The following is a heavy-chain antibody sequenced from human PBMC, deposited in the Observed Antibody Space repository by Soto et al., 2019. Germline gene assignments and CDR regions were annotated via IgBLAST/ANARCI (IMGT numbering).Heavy chain of an antibody. CDR1: GYSFTSYW. V-gene: IGHV5-51*01. D-gene: IGHD5-18*01. CDR3: ARHLGVDTTMVTGHYFDY. CDR2: IYPGDSDT. J-gene: IGHJ4*02. Sequence: GESLKISCKGSGYSFTSYWIGWVRQMPRKGLEWMGIIYPGDSDTRYSPSFQGQVTISADKSISTAYLQWSSLKASDTAMYYCARHLGVDTTMVTGHYFDYWGQGTLVTAPQ.